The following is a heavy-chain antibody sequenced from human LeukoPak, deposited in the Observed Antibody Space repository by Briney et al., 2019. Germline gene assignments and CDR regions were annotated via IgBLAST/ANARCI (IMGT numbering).Heavy chain of an antibody. V-gene: IGHV3-23*01. J-gene: IGHJ4*02. CDR2: ISGRGGRT. D-gene: IGHD6-6*01. Sequence: PVGALRLSCAASGFTLSSYAMSWVRQAPGKGLEWVSAISGRGGRTYYADSVKGRLTISRDNSKNTLYLQMNSLRAEDTAVYYCVGNIAAFDYWGQGTLVTVSS. CDR1: GFTLSSYA. CDR3: VGNIAAFDY.